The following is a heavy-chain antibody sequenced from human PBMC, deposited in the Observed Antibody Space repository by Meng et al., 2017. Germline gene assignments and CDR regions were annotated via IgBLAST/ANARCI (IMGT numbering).Heavy chain of an antibody. V-gene: IGHV3-33*01. D-gene: IGHD3-16*02. CDR1: GFTFSSYG. CDR2: IWYDGSNK. J-gene: IGHJ5*02. CDR3: ARDRYYDYVWGSYRYNDWFDP. Sequence: GGSLRLSCAASGFTFSSYGMHWVRQAPGKGLEWVAVIWYDGSNKYYADSVKGRFTISRDNSKNTLYLQMNSLRAEDTAVYYCARDRYYDYVWGSYRYNDWFDPWGQGTLVTVSS.